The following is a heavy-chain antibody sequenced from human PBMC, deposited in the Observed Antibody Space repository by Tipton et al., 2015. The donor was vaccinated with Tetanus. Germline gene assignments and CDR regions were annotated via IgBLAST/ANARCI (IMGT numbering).Heavy chain of an antibody. J-gene: IGHJ4*02. Sequence: LRLSCALYGGSFSDYYWTWIRQPPGKGLEWIGEIHPSGIINYSPSLQSRVTMLVETSENQFSLRLTSVTAADTAVYYCARTQGSALIDYWGQGTLVTVSS. CDR2: IHPSGII. CDR3: ARTQGSALIDY. V-gene: IGHV4-34*01. CDR1: GGSFSDYY. D-gene: IGHD2-8*01.